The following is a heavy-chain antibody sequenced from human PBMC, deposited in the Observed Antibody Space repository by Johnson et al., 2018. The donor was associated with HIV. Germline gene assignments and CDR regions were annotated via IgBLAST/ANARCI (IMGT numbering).Heavy chain of an antibody. CDR3: ARDRVYSGSDYSGAFDV. D-gene: IGHD1-26*01. CDR1: GFTFSSYA. J-gene: IGHJ3*01. CDR2: ISYDGSNK. V-gene: IGHV3-30*04. Sequence: QMQLVESGGGVVQPGRSLRLSCAASGFTFSSYAMHWVRQAPGKGLEWVAVISYDGSNKYYADSVKGRFTISRDISKNTLYLQMNSLRTEDTAVYYCARDRVYSGSDYSGAFDVWGQGAMVTVSS.